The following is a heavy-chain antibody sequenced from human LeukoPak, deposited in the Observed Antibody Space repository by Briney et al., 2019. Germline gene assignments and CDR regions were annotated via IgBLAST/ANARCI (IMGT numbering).Heavy chain of an antibody. CDR3: ARGEIAYSSSWYNY. CDR2: ISSSSSYI. D-gene: IGHD6-13*01. J-gene: IGHJ4*02. V-gene: IGHV3-21*01. Sequence: GGSLRLSCAASGFTFSSYSMNWVRQAPGKGLEWVSSISSSSSYIYYADSVKGRFTISRDNAKNSLYLQMNSLRAEGTAVYYCARGEIAYSSSWYNYWGQGTLVTVPS. CDR1: GFTFSSYS.